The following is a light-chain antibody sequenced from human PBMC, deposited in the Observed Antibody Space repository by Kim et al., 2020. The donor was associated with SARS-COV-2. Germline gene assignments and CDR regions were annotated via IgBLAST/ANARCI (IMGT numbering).Light chain of an antibody. Sequence: SPGERATHSCSASQFISSNDLAWYQRKPGQAPRLRIYGASSRATGIPDRFSGSGSGTDFTLTISRLEAEDFAVYFCQQYGSSQWTVGQGTKVDIK. CDR2: GAS. J-gene: IGKJ1*01. V-gene: IGKV3-20*01. CDR1: QFISSND. CDR3: QQYGSSQWT.